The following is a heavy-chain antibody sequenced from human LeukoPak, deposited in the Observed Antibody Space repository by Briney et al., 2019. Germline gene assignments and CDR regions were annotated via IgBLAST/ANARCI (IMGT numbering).Heavy chain of an antibody. CDR3: ARDAGGDYFDS. CDR1: GLTFSSDA. V-gene: IGHV3-21*06. CDR2: ISRSGSAT. D-gene: IGHD1-26*01. J-gene: IGHJ4*02. Sequence: GGSLRLSCAASGLTFSSDAMSWVRQAPGKGRGWVSAISRSGSATNYADSVEGRFTTSRDNAKSSVYLQINSLRAEDTAVYYCARDAGGDYFDSWGQGTLVTVSS.